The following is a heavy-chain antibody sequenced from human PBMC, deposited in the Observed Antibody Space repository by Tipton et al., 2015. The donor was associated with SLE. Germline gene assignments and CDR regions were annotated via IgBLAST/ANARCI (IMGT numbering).Heavy chain of an antibody. Sequence: TLSPTCTVSGGSISSHCWSWIRQPPGKGLEWIGYIYYSGSTYHNPSLKSRVTISVDTSKNQFSLKLSSVTAADTAVYYCARVRAAAGTERHFDYWGQGTLVTVSS. CDR3: ARVRAAAGTERHFDY. V-gene: IGHV4-59*11. D-gene: IGHD6-13*01. CDR1: GGSISSHC. CDR2: IYYSGST. J-gene: IGHJ4*02.